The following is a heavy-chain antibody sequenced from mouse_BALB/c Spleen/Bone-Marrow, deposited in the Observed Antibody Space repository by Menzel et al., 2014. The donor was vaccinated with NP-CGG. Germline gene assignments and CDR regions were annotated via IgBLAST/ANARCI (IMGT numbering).Heavy chain of an antibody. V-gene: IGHV1S41*01. Sequence: DLVKPGASVKLSCKASGYTFTNFWINWIKQRPGQGLEWIGRIAPGTGTTYYNEMFKGKATLTVDTSSSTAYIQLSSLLSEDSAVYFCARYDYAMDYWGQGTSVTVSS. D-gene: IGHD2-3*01. CDR2: IAPGTGTT. CDR3: ARYDYAMDY. CDR1: GYTFTNFW. J-gene: IGHJ4*01.